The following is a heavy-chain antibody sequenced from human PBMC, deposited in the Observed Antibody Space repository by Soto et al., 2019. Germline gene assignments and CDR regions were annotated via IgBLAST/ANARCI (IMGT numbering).Heavy chain of an antibody. J-gene: IGHJ4*02. CDR1: GGSISSGGYY. D-gene: IGHD3-22*01. CDR2: IYYSGST. V-gene: IGHV4-30-4*01. CDR3: ARANTMIVVVTPEFDY. Sequence: SETLSLTCTVSGGSISSGGYYWSWIRQHPGKGLEWIGYIYYSGSTYYNPSLKSRVTISVDTSKNQFSLKLNSVTAADTAVYYCARANTMIVVVTPEFDYWGQGTLVTVSS.